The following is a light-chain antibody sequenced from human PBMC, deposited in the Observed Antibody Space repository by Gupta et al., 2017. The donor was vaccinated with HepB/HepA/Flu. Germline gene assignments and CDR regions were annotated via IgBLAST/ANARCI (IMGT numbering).Light chain of an antibody. CDR2: STS. V-gene: IGLV3-9*01. CDR1: KLGSKN. J-gene: IGLJ2*01. CDR3: QVWDSTTAHVV. Sequence: SYELTQPLSVSVALGQTATITCGGSKLGSKNVHWYQQKPGQAPVLVIYSTSNRPSGIPERFSGSNSGNTATLTISGAQAGDEADYYCQVWDSTTAHVVFGGGTKLTVL.